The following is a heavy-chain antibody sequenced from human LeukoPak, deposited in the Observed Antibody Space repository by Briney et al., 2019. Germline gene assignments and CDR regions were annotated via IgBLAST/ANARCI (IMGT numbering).Heavy chain of an antibody. CDR1: GYTFTSYD. J-gene: IGHJ4*02. CDR3: ARYPSTVAGTDY. V-gene: IGHV1-8*01. Sequence: ASVKVSCKASGYTFTSYDINWVRQATGQGLEWMGWMNPNSGNTGYAQKFQGRVTMTRNTSISTAYMELSSLRPEDTAVYYCARYPSTVAGTDYWGQGTLVTVSS. D-gene: IGHD6-19*01. CDR2: MNPNSGNT.